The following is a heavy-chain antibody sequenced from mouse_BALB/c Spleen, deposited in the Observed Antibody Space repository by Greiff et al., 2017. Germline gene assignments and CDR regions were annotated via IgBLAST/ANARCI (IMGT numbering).Heavy chain of an antibody. Sequence: EVKLVESGGGLVQPGGSLRLSCATSGFTFTDYYMSWVRQPPGKALEWLGFIRNKANGYTTEYSASVKGRFTISRDNSQSILYLQMNTLRAEDSATYYCAKDYYGSRGYYFDYWGQGTTLTVSS. CDR3: AKDYYGSRGYYFDY. V-gene: IGHV7-3*02. J-gene: IGHJ2*01. CDR2: IRNKANGYTT. CDR1: GFTFTDYY. D-gene: IGHD1-1*01.